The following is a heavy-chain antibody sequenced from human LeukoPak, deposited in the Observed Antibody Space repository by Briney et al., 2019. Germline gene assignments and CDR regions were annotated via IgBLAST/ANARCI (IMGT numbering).Heavy chain of an antibody. CDR2: ISSGSSTI. CDR3: ASPQWLAF. J-gene: IGHJ4*02. V-gene: IGHV3-48*02. Sequence: GGSLRLSCAASGFTFSSFSMNWVRQAPGKGLEWVSYISSGSSTIYYADSVKGRFTISRDNAKNSLYLQVNSLRDEDTAVYYCASPQWLAFWGQGTLVTVSS. CDR1: GFTFSSFS. D-gene: IGHD6-19*01.